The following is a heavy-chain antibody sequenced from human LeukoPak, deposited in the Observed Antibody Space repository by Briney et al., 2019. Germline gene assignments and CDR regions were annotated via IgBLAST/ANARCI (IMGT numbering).Heavy chain of an antibody. J-gene: IGHJ3*02. CDR3: AKDTGPDRALELFDI. V-gene: IGHV3-48*01. CDR2: ISSSSSTI. CDR1: GFTFSSYS. Sequence: GGSLRLSCAASGFTFSSYSMNWVRQAPGKGLEWVSYISSSSSTIYYADSVKGRFTISRDNAKNSLYLQMNSLRAEDTAVYYCAKDTGPDRALELFDIWGQGTMVTVSS. D-gene: IGHD1-26*01.